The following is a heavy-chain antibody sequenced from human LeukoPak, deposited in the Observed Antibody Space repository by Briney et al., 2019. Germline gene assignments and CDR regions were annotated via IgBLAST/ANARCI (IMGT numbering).Heavy chain of an antibody. CDR3: ARVAVEELDYHFWSGRIGGGWFDP. J-gene: IGHJ5*02. CDR1: GYTFTNFD. V-gene: IGHV1-8*01. D-gene: IGHD3-3*01. CDR2: MNPKSGNT. Sequence: ASVKVSCKASGYTFTNFDVYWVRQATGQGLEWLGWMNPKSGNTGYAQKFQGRLTMTRNTSISAVYMELCSLRSEDTAIYYCARVAVEELDYHFWSGRIGGGWFDPWGQGTLVTVSS.